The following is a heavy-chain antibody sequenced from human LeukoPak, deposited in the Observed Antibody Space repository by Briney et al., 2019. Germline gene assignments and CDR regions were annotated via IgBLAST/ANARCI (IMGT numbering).Heavy chain of an antibody. J-gene: IGHJ4*02. Sequence: GGSLRLSCAASGFTFSSYWMSWVRQAPGKGLEWVANIKRDGSEKYYVDSVKGRFTISRDNAKNSLFMQMNSLRAEDTAVYYWARDLIVGATHFDYWGQGTLVTVSS. D-gene: IGHD1-26*01. CDR2: IKRDGSEK. CDR3: ARDLIVGATHFDY. CDR1: GFTFSSYW. V-gene: IGHV3-7*01.